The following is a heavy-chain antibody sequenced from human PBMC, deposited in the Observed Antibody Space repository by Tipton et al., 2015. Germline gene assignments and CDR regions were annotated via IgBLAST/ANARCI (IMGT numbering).Heavy chain of an antibody. J-gene: IGHJ4*02. Sequence: TLSLTCTVSSDSINKYYWPWIRQPPGKELQWIGYIQYSGGTNYNPSLESRVSMSVDTSKTQFSLEMRSVTATDTAVYYCARARGRRGGLFDSWGRGTLVTVSS. CDR2: IQYSGGT. CDR3: ARARGRRGGLFDS. CDR1: SDSINKYY. D-gene: IGHD4-23*01. V-gene: IGHV4-59*01.